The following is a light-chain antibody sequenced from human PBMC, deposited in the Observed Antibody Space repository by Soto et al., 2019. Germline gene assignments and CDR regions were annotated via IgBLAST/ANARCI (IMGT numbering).Light chain of an antibody. J-gene: IGKJ2*01. CDR3: QQYGSSPGT. V-gene: IGKV3-20*01. Sequence: EIVLTQSPGTLSLSPGERATLSCRASQSVSSSYLAWYKQKPGQAPRLLMYGTSSRATGIPDRFSGSGSGTDFTLTISRLEPEDFAVYYCQQYGSSPGTFGQGPKLEIK. CDR1: QSVSSSY. CDR2: GTS.